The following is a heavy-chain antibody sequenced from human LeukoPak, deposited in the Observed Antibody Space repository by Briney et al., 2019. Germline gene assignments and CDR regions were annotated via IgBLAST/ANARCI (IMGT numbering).Heavy chain of an antibody. CDR2: ISYDGSNK. CDR3: ARDASLVRGYMDV. J-gene: IGHJ6*03. V-gene: IGHV3-30-3*01. D-gene: IGHD6-6*01. Sequence: PGGSLRLSFAASGFTFSSYAMHWVRQAPGKGLEWVAVISYDGSNKYYADSVKGRFTISRDNSKNTLYLQMNSLRAEDTAVYYCARDASLVRGYMDVWGKGTTVTVSS. CDR1: GFTFSSYA.